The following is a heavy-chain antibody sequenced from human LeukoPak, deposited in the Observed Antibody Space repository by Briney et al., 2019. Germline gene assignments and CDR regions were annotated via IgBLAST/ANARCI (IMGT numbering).Heavy chain of an antibody. Sequence: GGSLRLSCAASGFTFSSYAMHWVRQAPGKGLEWVAIISYDGSNKYYADSVKGRFTISRGNSKNTLYLQMNSLRAEDTAVYFCAREAHTFDYWGQGALVTVSS. V-gene: IGHV3-30*04. CDR3: AREAHTFDY. J-gene: IGHJ4*02. CDR2: ISYDGSNK. CDR1: GFTFSSYA.